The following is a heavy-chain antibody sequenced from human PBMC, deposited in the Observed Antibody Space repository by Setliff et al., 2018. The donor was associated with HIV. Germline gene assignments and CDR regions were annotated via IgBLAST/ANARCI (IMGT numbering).Heavy chain of an antibody. CDR1: NYTLINYG. CDR3: AREYYYDSSGYRAFDY. Sequence: ASVKVSCKASNYTLINYGVSWVRQAPGQGLEWMGWIGSYSGYTIYAQKFQDRLTTTTDTSTTTASMELRSLRSDDTAVYYCAREYYYDSSGYRAFDYWGQGTLVTVSS. CDR2: IGSYSGYT. D-gene: IGHD3-22*01. J-gene: IGHJ4*02. V-gene: IGHV1-18*01.